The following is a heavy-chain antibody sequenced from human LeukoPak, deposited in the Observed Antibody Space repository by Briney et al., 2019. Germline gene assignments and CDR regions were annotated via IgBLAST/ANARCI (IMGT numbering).Heavy chain of an antibody. J-gene: IGHJ4*02. V-gene: IGHV4-34*01. CDR1: GGSFSGYY. D-gene: IGHD1-26*01. Sequence: PSETLSLTCAVYGGSFSGYYWSWIRQPPGKGLEWIGEINHSGSTNYNPSLKSRVTISVDTSKNQFSLKLSSVTAADTAVYYCAGTKWERDYWGQGTLVTVSS. CDR3: AGTKWERDY. CDR2: INHSGST.